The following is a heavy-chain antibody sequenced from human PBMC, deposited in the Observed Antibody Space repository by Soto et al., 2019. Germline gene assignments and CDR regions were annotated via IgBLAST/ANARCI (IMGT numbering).Heavy chain of an antibody. CDR2: ISSDGDTI. CDR1: GCTFQEYA. CDR3: TKGGYDLIYYFGMDV. V-gene: IGHV3-9*01. Sequence: EVQLIESGGGWVQPGTSLRVSCAAYGCTFQEYAMHWVRQAPGKGLEWVSGISSDGDTIAYADSVQGRFTVFRDNAKNSLYLQMNSLRAEDTALYYCTKGGYDLIYYFGMDVWGQGTTVTVFS. D-gene: IGHD5-12*01. J-gene: IGHJ6*02.